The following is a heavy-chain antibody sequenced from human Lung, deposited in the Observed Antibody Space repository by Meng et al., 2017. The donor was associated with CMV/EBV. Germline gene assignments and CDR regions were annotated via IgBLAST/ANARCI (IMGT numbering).Heavy chain of an antibody. J-gene: IGHJ5*02. D-gene: IGHD5-18*01. CDR2: ISYDGSKK. CDR1: GFTFSTYA. Sequence: SCAASGFTFSTYAMHWVRQAPGKGLEWVAVISYDGSKKYYADSVKGRFTIPRDNSKNTLYLQMNSLRAEDTAIYYCARDVTPYSYGSIVRNWFDPWXQGTLVTVSS. CDR3: ARDVTPYSYGSIVRNWFDP. V-gene: IGHV3-30-3*01.